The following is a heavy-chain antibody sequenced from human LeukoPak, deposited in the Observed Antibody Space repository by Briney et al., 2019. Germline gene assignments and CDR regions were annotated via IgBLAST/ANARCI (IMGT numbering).Heavy chain of an antibody. V-gene: IGHV3-30-3*01. CDR2: ISYDGSNK. Sequence: GGSLRLSCAASGFTFSSYAMHWVRQAPGKGLEWVAVISYDGSNKYYADSVKGRFTISRDNSKNTLYLQMDSLRAEDTALYYCAKDLHLSTLVWFGDFDSWGQGTLVTVSS. CDR3: AKDLHLSTLVWFGDFDS. J-gene: IGHJ5*01. D-gene: IGHD3-10*01. CDR1: GFTFSSYA.